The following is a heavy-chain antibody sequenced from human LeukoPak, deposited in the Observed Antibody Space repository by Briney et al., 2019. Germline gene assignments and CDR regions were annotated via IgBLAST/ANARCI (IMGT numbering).Heavy chain of an antibody. Sequence: KPSETLSLSCTIYSGSFGDDYWGWIRQAPGKGLEWIGEIDHGGSTNYNPSLASRVIVSRNTSKNQFFLNVTSVTVADTALYYCARFSSLTCGDWGDAFDVWGRGTMVTVSS. J-gene: IGHJ3*01. D-gene: IGHD2-21*02. CDR3: ARFSSLTCGDWGDAFDV. CDR2: IDHGGST. V-gene: IGHV4-34*01. CDR1: SGSFGDDY.